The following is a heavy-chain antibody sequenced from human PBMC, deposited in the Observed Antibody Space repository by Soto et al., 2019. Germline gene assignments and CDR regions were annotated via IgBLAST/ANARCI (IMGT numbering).Heavy chain of an antibody. D-gene: IGHD4-17*01. J-gene: IGHJ6*03. Sequence: GGSLRLSCAASGFTFSSYAMSWVRQAPGKGLEWVSAISGSGGSTYYADSVKGRFTISRDNSKKTLYLQMNSLRAEDTAVYYCAKDKAQPYGDYQKRYMDVWGKGTTVTVSS. CDR2: ISGSGGST. CDR1: GFTFSSYA. CDR3: AKDKAQPYGDYQKRYMDV. V-gene: IGHV3-23*01.